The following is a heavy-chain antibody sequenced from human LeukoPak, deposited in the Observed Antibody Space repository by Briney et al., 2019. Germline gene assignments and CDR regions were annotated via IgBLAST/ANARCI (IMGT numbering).Heavy chain of an antibody. Sequence: SETLSLTCAVSGYSISSGYYWGWIRQPPGKGLEWIGSIYHSGSTYYNPSLKSRVTISVDTSKNQFSLKLSSVTAADTAVYYCAYCGGDCYDAFDIWGQGTMVTVSS. CDR1: GYSISSGYY. CDR3: AYCGGDCYDAFDI. CDR2: IYHSGST. V-gene: IGHV4-38-2*01. D-gene: IGHD2-21*01. J-gene: IGHJ3*02.